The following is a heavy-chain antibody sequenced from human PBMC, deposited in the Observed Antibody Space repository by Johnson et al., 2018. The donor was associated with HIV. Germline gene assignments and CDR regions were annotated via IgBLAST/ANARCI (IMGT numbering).Heavy chain of an antibody. CDR2: IYSGGST. Sequence: VQLVESGGGLIQPGGSLRLSCAASGFSVSSNYMSWVRQAPGKGLEWVSVIYSGGSTYYADSVKGRFTISRDNSKNTLYLQMNSLRAGATAVYYCASSITRVVVVTGGAFDIWGQGTMVTVSS. CDR3: ASSITRVVVVTGGAFDI. J-gene: IGHJ3*02. D-gene: IGHD3-22*01. V-gene: IGHV3-53*01. CDR1: GFSVSSNY.